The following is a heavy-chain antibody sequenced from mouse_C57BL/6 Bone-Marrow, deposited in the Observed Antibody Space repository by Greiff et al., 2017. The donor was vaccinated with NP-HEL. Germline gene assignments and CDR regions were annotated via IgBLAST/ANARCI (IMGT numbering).Heavy chain of an antibody. CDR2: ISNGGGST. J-gene: IGHJ3*01. Sequence: EVKLMESGGGLVQPGGSLKLSCAASGFTFSDYYMYWVRQTPEKRLEWVAYISNGGGSTYYPDTVKGRFTISRDNAKNTLYLQMSRLKSEDTAMYYCARQRRYGYGDGWFAYWGQGTLVTVSA. CDR1: GFTFSDYY. CDR3: ARQRRYGYGDGWFAY. D-gene: IGHD2-2*01. V-gene: IGHV5-12*01.